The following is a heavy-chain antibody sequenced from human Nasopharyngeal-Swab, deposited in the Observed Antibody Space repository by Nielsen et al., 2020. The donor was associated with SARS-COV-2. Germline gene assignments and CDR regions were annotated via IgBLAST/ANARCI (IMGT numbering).Heavy chain of an antibody. J-gene: IGHJ6*02. Sequence: SVKVSCKASGGTFSSYAISWVRQAPGQGLEWMGGIIPIFGTVNYAQKFQGRVTITADESTSTAYMELSSLRSEDTAVYYCARGGYSSGWSDRYGMDVWGQGTTVTVSS. CDR1: GGTFSSYA. V-gene: IGHV1-69*13. D-gene: IGHD6-19*01. CDR3: ARGGYSSGWSDRYGMDV. CDR2: IIPIFGTV.